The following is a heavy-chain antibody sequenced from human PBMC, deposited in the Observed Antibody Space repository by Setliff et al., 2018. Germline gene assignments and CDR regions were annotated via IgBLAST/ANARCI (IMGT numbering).Heavy chain of an antibody. CDR2: IYPSGGT. V-gene: IGHV4-61*02. CDR1: GGSISSGSYY. Sequence: SETLSLTCTVSGGSISSGSYYWSWIRQPAGKGLEWIGRIYPSGGTNYNPSLKSRVTISVDTSKNHFSLKLTSVTAADTAMYYCAGTPARGTTWLSPFDYWGQGTLVTVSS. D-gene: IGHD5-12*01. CDR3: AGTPARGTTWLSPFDY. J-gene: IGHJ4*02.